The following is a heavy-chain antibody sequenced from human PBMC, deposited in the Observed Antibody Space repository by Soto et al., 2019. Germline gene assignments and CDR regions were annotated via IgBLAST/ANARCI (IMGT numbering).Heavy chain of an antibody. V-gene: IGHV3-66*01. CDR3: ARGFLGFVYYYYYMDV. Sequence: GGSLRLSCAASGFTVSSNYMSWVRQAPGKGLEWVSVIYSGGSTYYADSVKGRFTISRDNSKNTRYLQMNSLRAEDTAVYYCARGFLGFVYYYYYMDVWGKGTTVTVSS. D-gene: IGHD2-21*01. J-gene: IGHJ6*03. CDR1: GFTVSSNY. CDR2: IYSGGST.